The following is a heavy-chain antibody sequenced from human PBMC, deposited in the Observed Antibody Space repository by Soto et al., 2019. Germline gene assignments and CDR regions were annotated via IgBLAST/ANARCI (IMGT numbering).Heavy chain of an antibody. CDR2: ISAYNGHT. D-gene: IGHD2-2*01. Sequence: GASVKVSCKASGYTFTSYDIIWVRQAPGQGLECMGWISAYNGHTNYAQNLQGRVTMTTDTSTSTAYMELRSLRSDDTAVYYCAYCSSTSCYASWFDPWGQGTLVTSPQ. V-gene: IGHV1-18*01. CDR3: AYCSSTSCYASWFDP. CDR1: GYTFTSYD. J-gene: IGHJ5*02.